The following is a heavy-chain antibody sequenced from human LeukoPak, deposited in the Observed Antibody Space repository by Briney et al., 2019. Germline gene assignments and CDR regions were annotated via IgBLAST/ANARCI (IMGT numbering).Heavy chain of an antibody. CDR3: ARVYGDPSYYFDY. D-gene: IGHD4-17*01. J-gene: IGHJ4*02. CDR2: INHSGGT. V-gene: IGHV4-34*01. Sequence: PSETLSLTCAVYGGSFSGYYWSWIRQPPGKGLEWIGEINHSGGTNYNPSLKSRVTISVDTSKNQFSLKLSSVTAADTAVYYCARVYGDPSYYFDYWGQGTLVTVSS. CDR1: GGSFSGYY.